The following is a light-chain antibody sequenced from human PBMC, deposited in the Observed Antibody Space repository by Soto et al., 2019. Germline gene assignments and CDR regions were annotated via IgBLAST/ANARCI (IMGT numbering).Light chain of an antibody. CDR2: DAS. CDR1: QSISSW. CDR3: QQYNSYRT. J-gene: IGKJ1*01. Sequence: DIQMTQSPSTLSASVGDRVTITCRASQSISSWLAWYQQKPGKAPKLLIYDASSLESGVPSRFSGSGSGTEFTLTISSLQPDEFATYYCQQYNSYRTFGQGTKVESK. V-gene: IGKV1-5*01.